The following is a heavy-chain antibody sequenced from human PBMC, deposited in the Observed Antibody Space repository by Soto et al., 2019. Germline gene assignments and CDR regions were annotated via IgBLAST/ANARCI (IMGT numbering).Heavy chain of an antibody. Sequence: PSETLSLTCSVSGGSIRSYYWSWIRHSPEKGLEWIGYFYHSGNSNYNPSLKSRVTISVDTSKNQLSLSLRSVTAADAAVYFCARISSVDTYGYVNGGLEVWGQGTTVTVSS. V-gene: IGHV4-59*01. J-gene: IGHJ6*02. CDR2: FYHSGNS. D-gene: IGHD5-18*01. CDR1: GGSIRSYY. CDR3: ARISSVDTYGYVNGGLEV.